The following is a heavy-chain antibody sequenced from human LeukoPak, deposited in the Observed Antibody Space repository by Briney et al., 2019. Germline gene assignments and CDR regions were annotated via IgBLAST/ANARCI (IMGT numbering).Heavy chain of an antibody. CDR3: ASPGDDFWSGYLNYYYYGMDV. Sequence: SVKVSCKASGGTFSSYAITWVRQAPGQGLEWMGRIIPIVGIANYAQKFQGRVTITADKSTSTAYMELSSLRSEDTAVYYCASPGDDFWSGYLNYYYYGMDVWGQGTTVTVSS. CDR2: IIPIVGIA. D-gene: IGHD3-3*01. J-gene: IGHJ6*02. V-gene: IGHV1-69*04. CDR1: GGTFSSYA.